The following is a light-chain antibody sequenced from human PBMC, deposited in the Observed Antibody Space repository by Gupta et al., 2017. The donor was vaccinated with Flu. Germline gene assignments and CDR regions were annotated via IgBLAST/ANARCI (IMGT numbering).Light chain of an antibody. CDR2: TTS. CDR3: QQEGNSLST. Sequence: EIVLTQSPGTLSLSPGERATLFCRASQTLRTTFLSWYQQKPGQAPRLLIYTTSTRATGLPERFSGSGSGTGFTLTITRLEPEDFAVYYCQQEGNSLSTFGGGTTVENK. CDR1: QTLRTTF. V-gene: IGKV3-20*01. J-gene: IGKJ4*02.